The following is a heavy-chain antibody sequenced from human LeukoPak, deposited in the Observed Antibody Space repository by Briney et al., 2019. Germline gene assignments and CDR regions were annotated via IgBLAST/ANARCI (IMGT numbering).Heavy chain of an antibody. CDR1: SA. CDR2: ISGSGGST. CDR3: XXXXEXXGXXXXXYXXV. Sequence: SAXSXVRQAPGXGLXWVSAISGSGGSTYYADSVKGRFTISRDNSKNTLYLQMNSLRAEDTAVYYCXXXXEXXGXXXXXYXXVWGKGTTVTISS. V-gene: IGHV3-23*01. J-gene: IGHJ6*03.